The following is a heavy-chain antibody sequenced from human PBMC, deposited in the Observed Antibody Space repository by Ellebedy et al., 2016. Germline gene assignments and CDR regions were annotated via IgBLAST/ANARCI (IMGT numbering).Heavy chain of an antibody. CDR3: ARDGRSWYVDYYYYMDV. J-gene: IGHJ6*03. CDR1: GGSISSYY. D-gene: IGHD6-13*01. Sequence: SETLSLXXTVSGGSISSYYWSWIRQPPGKGLEWIGYIYYSGSTNYNPSLKSRVTISVDTSKNQFSLKLSSVTAADTAVYYCARDGRSWYVDYYYYMDVWGKGTTVTVSS. CDR2: IYYSGST. V-gene: IGHV4-59*01.